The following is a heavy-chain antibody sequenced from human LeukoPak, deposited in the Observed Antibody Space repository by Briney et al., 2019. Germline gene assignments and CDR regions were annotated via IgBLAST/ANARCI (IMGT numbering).Heavy chain of an antibody. J-gene: IGHJ5*02. CDR2: IYTSGST. CDR1: GGSISSYY. D-gene: IGHD2-15*01. Sequence: SETLSLTCTVSGGSISSYYWSWIRQPAGKGPEWIGRIYTSGSTNYDPSLKSRVTMSVDTSKNQFSLKLSSVTAADTAVYYCARDNRGYCSGGSCYDWFDPWGQGTLVTVSS. CDR3: ARDNRGYCSGGSCYDWFDP. V-gene: IGHV4-4*07.